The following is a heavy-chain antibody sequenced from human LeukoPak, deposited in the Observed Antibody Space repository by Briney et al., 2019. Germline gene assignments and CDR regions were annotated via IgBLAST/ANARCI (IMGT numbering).Heavy chain of an antibody. D-gene: IGHD6-19*01. CDR1: GGSISSSSYY. CDR2: IYYSGST. CDR3: ARQRREQWLPWYFDL. J-gene: IGHJ2*01. Sequence: SETLSLTCTVSGGSISSSSYYWGWIRQPPGKGLEWIGNIYYSGSTFYNPSLKSRVTISVDTSKNQFSLKLSSVTAADTAVYYCARQRREQWLPWYFDLWGRGTLVTVSS. V-gene: IGHV4-39*01.